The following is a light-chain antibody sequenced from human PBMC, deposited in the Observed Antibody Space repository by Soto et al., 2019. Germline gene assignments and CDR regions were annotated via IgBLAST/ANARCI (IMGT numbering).Light chain of an antibody. CDR2: AAS. Sequence: DIQMTQYQTSLSASVGDRVTITCRASQSISSYLNWYQQKPGKAPKLLIYAASSLQSGVPSRFSGSGSGTDFTLTISSLQPEDFAPYYCQLSSSTPRTFAQVSNVDI. J-gene: IGKJ1*01. V-gene: IGKV1-39*01. CDR3: QLSSSTPRT. CDR1: QSISSY.